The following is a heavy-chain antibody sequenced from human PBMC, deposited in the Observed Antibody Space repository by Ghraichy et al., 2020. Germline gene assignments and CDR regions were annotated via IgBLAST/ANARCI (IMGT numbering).Heavy chain of an antibody. Sequence: SETLSLTCAVYGGSFSGYYWSWIRQPPGKGLEWIGEINHSGSTNYNPSLKSRVTISVDTSKNQFSLKLSSVTAADTAVYYCARSYYDSSGYARGVSDVWGQGTTVTVSS. CDR1: GGSFSGYY. CDR2: INHSGST. D-gene: IGHD3-22*01. J-gene: IGHJ6*02. V-gene: IGHV4-34*01. CDR3: ARSYYDSSGYARGVSDV.